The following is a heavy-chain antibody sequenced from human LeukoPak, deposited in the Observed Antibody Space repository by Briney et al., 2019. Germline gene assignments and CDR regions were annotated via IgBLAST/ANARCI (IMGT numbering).Heavy chain of an antibody. J-gene: IGHJ4*02. CDR2: INPNSGNT. D-gene: IGHD5-24*01. Sequence: ALVKVSCKASGYTFTSYDINWVRQATGQGLEWMGWINPNSGNTGYAQKFQGRVTMTRNTSISTAYMELSSLRSEDTAVYYCARASSRDGYKLSYWGQGTLVTVSS. CDR3: ARASSRDGYKLSY. V-gene: IGHV1-8*01. CDR1: GYTFTSYD.